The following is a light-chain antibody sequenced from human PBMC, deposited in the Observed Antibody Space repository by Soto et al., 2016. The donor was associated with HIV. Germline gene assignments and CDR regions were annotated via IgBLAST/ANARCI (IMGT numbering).Light chain of an antibody. CDR1: QGIKNE. V-gene: IGKV1-6*01. J-gene: IGKJ3*01. CDR2: STS. CDR3: LQDYSYPFT. Sequence: AIQMTQFPSSLSAFVGDRVTITCRASQGIKNELAWYQQRPGKAPKLLIYSTSSLGSEVPSRFSGSASGTDFTLTISSLQPEDSASYFCLQDYSYPFT.